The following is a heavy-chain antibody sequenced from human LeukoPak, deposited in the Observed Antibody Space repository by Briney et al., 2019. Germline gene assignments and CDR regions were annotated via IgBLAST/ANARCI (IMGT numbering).Heavy chain of an antibody. CDR3: ARGGLWFGELQGY. Sequence: GRSLRLSCAASGFTFSSYAMHWVRQAPGKGLEWVAVISYDGSNKYYADSVKGRFTISRDNSKNTLYLQMNSLRAEDTAVYYCARGGLWFGELQGYWGQGTLVTVSS. CDR1: GFTFSSYA. D-gene: IGHD3-10*01. CDR2: ISYDGSNK. J-gene: IGHJ4*02. V-gene: IGHV3-30-3*01.